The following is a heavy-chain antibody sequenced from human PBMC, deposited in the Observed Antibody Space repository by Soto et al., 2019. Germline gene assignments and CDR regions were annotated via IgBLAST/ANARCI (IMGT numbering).Heavy chain of an antibody. D-gene: IGHD3-22*01. Sequence: SETLYRTCDVYGESFSGDIWAWIRQTPGKGLQWIGQINHSGSASYNPSLKSRVTISVHTSNSQFSLELSSVTAADTAIYYCAREFYYDSSGIGFDSWGQGTLVTVSS. J-gene: IGHJ4*02. CDR2: INHSGSA. CDR1: GESFSGDI. CDR3: AREFYYDSSGIGFDS. V-gene: IGHV4-34*01.